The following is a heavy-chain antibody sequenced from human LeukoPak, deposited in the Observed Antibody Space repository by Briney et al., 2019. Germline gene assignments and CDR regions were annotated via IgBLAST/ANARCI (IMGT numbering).Heavy chain of an antibody. D-gene: IGHD4-17*01. J-gene: IGHJ5*02. CDR3: ARDWTRMTTVTTSGWFDP. CDR1: GGSFSGYY. Sequence: SETLSLTCAVYGGSFSGYYWSWIRQPPGKGLERIGEINHSGSTNYNPSLKSRVTISVDTSKNQFSLKLSSVTAADTAVYYCARDWTRMTTVTTSGWFDPWGQGTLVTVSS. V-gene: IGHV4-34*01. CDR2: INHSGST.